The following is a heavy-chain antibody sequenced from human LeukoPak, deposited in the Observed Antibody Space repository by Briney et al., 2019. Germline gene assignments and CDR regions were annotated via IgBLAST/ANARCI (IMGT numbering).Heavy chain of an antibody. V-gene: IGHV3-23*01. J-gene: IGHJ4*02. CDR2: ISGSGGGT. Sequence: GGSLRLSCAVSGITLSNYGMSWVRQAPGKGLEWVAGISGSGGGTTYADSVKGRFTISRDNPTNTLFLQMNSLRAEDTAVYFCAKRGVVIRVILVGFHREAYYFDSWGQGALVTVSS. CDR3: AKRGVVIRVILVGFHREAYYFDS. D-gene: IGHD3-10*01. CDR1: GITLSNYG.